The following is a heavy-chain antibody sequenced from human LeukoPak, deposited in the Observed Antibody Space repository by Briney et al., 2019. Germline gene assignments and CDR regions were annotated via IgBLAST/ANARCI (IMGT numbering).Heavy chain of an antibody. CDR3: AKDKGDYYDSSGTYDY. D-gene: IGHD3-22*01. V-gene: IGHV3-9*01. Sequence: GRSLRLSCAAPGLTFDDYAMHWVRQAPGKGLEWVSGISWNSGSIGYADSVKGRFTISRDNAKNSLYLQMNSLRAEDTALYYCAKDKGDYYDSSGTYDYWGQGTLVTVSS. CDR2: ISWNSGSI. J-gene: IGHJ4*02. CDR1: GLTFDDYA.